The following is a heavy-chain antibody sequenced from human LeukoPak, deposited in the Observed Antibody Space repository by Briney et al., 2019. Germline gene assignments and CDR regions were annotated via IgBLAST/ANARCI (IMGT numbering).Heavy chain of an antibody. CDR2: ISAYNGNT. Sequence: ASVKVSCKASGYTFTSYGISWVRQAPGQGLEWMGWISAYNGNTNYAQTLQGRVTMTTDTSTSTAYMELRRLRSDDTAVYYCASHQQHSPFISLWGQGPLVTLSS. CDR3: ASHQQHSPFISL. CDR1: GYTFTSYG. J-gene: IGHJ4*02. V-gene: IGHV1-18*01. D-gene: IGHD6-13*01.